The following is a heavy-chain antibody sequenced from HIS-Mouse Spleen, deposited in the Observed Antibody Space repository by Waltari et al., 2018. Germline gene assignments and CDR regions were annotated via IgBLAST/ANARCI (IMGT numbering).Heavy chain of an antibody. V-gene: IGHV4-39*07. Sequence: QLQLQESGPGLVKPSETLSLTCTVSGGSISSSSYYWGWIRQPPGKGLGWIGSTYYSGCTSYNPSLKSRFTISVDTSKNQFSLKLSSVTAADTAVYYCAREIPYSSSWYDWYFDLWGRGTLVTVSS. CDR1: GGSISSSSYY. CDR2: TYYSGCT. CDR3: AREIPYSSSWYDWYFDL. J-gene: IGHJ2*01. D-gene: IGHD6-13*01.